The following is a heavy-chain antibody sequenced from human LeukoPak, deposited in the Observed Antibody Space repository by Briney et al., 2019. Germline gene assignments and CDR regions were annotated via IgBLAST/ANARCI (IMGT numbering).Heavy chain of an antibody. V-gene: IGHV4-39*01. D-gene: IGHD6-6*01. J-gene: IGHJ4*02. CDR3: ATQVGAARTYFDY. CDR1: GVSIRSSSYY. CDR2: IYYSGPT. Sequence: SQTLSLTCAVSGVSIRSSSYYWGWIRQPPGKGLEWIGSIYYSGPTYYNPSLKSRVTISVDTSKNQFSLNLNSVTAADTAVYYCATQVGAARTYFDYWGQGTLVTVSS.